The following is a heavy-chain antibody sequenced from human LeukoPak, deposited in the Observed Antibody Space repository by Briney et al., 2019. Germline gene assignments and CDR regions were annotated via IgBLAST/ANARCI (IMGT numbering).Heavy chain of an antibody. CDR2: ISGGGGGT. D-gene: IGHD2-8*01. Sequence: GGSLRLSCAASGFTFRSYAMSWVRQAPGKGLEWVSTISGGGGGTYYTDSVKGRFTISRDNSRNTLYLQMNSLRAEDTALYYCAKLMGYNYDYGMDVWGQGTTVTVSS. CDR3: AKLMGYNYDYGMDV. CDR1: GFTFRSYA. V-gene: IGHV3-23*01. J-gene: IGHJ6*02.